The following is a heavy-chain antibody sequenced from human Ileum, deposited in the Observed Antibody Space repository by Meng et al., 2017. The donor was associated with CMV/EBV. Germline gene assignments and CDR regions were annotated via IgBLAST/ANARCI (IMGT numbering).Heavy chain of an antibody. Sequence: QEQLQQWGAGLVKPSETLSLTCAVYGGFFSDYYWSWIRQPPGKGLEWIGEISHSGITNYNPSLKSRVTISIDTSKKQFSLKLSSVTAADTAVYYCARSRVYWYFDLWGRGTLVTVSS. CDR1: GGFFSDYY. CDR2: ISHSGIT. V-gene: IGHV4-34*01. J-gene: IGHJ2*01. CDR3: ARSRVYWYFDL.